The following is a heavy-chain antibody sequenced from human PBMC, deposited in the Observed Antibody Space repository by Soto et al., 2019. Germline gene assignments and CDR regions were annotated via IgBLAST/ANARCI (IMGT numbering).Heavy chain of an antibody. CDR3: ARPLNGGYVY. J-gene: IGHJ4*02. CDR2: IYPGDSDT. D-gene: IGHD2-8*01. V-gene: IGHV5-51*01. Sequence: PGESLKISCRGSVYSFPTYWIGWVRQMPGKGLEWMGIIYPGDSDTRYSPSFQGQVTISADKSINTAFLQWDSLRASDTAMYYCARPLNGGYVYWGQGTLVTVSS. CDR1: VYSFPTYW.